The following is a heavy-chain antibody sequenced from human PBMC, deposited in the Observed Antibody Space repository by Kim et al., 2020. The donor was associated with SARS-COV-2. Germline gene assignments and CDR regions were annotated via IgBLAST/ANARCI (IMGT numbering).Heavy chain of an antibody. V-gene: IGHV3-21*05. D-gene: IGHD1-20*01. CDR2: ISRDTTFR. CDR3: ARDEAVRGAVQLTGTLGY. Sequence: GGSLRLSCAASGFTFTSYGMNWVRQAPGKGLEWVSYISRDTTFRYYADSVQGRFTISRDNAENLVYLQMNSLRAEDTAVYYCARDEAVRGAVQLTGTLGYWGQGSLVTVSS. CDR1: GFTFTSYG. J-gene: IGHJ4*02.